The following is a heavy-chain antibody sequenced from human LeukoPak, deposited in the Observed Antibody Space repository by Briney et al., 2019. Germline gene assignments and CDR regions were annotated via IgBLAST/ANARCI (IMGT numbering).Heavy chain of an antibody. CDR1: RFIFGAYG. J-gene: IGHJ4*02. CDR3: ARSEDNYYDSSGYAADGDY. D-gene: IGHD3-22*01. CDR2: IRYDGSNK. Sequence: TGGSLRLSCAASRFIFGAYGMHWVRQAPGKGLEWVAFIRYDGSNKYYADSVKGRFTISRDNSKNTLYLQMNSLRSEDTAVYYCARSEDNYYDSSGYAADGDYWGQGTLVTVSS. V-gene: IGHV3-30*02.